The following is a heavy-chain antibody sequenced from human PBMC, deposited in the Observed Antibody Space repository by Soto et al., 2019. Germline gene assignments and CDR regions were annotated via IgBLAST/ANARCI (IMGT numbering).Heavy chain of an antibody. V-gene: IGHV1-3*01. CDR1: GYTFTSYA. CDR3: ARSLQIVPDAIAY. J-gene: IGHJ1*01. D-gene: IGHD2-2*02. Sequence: ASVKVSCKASGYTFTSYAMHWVRQAPGQRLEWMGWINAGNGNTKYSQKFQGRVTITRDTSASTAYMELSSLRSEDTAVYYCARSLQIVPDAIAYWGQGTLVTVYS. CDR2: INAGNGNT.